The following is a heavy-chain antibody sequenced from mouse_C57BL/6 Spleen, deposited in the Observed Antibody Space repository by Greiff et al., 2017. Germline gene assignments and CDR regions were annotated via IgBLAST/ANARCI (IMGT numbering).Heavy chain of an antibody. V-gene: IGHV1-54*01. D-gene: IGHD2-4*01. CDR1: GYAFTNYL. CDR3: ARGDYDEVAY. Sequence: VKLMESGAELVRPGTSVKVSCKASGYAFTNYLIAWVKQRPGQGLEWIGVINSGSGGTNYNEKFKGKATLTADKSSSTAYMQLSSLTSEDSAVYFCARGDYDEVAYWGQGTLVTVSA. CDR2: INSGSGGT. J-gene: IGHJ3*01.